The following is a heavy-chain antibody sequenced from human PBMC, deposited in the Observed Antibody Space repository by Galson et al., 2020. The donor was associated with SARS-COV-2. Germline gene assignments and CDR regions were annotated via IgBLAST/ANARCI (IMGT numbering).Heavy chain of an antibody. CDR1: GYTFTSYG. CDR3: ARVLRSTTVTTGYYYYYMDV. CDR2: ISAYNGNT. J-gene: IGHJ6*03. D-gene: IGHD4-17*01. V-gene: IGHV1-18*01. Sequence: ASVKVSCKASGYTFTSYGISWVRQAPGQGLEWMGWISAYNGNTNYAQKLQGRVTMTTDTSTSTAYMELRSLRSDDTAVYYCARVLRSTTVTTGYYYYYMDVWGKGTTVTVSS.